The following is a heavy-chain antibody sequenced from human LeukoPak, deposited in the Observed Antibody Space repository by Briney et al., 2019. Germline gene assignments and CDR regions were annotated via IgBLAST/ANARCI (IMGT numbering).Heavy chain of an antibody. J-gene: IGHJ4*02. Sequence: SVKVSCKASGGTFSSYAIGWVRQAPGQGLEWMGGIIPIFGTANYAQKFQGRVTITADESTSTAYMELSSLRSEDTAVYYCARDSESGGSTRRAFDYWGQGTLVTVSS. CDR1: GGTFSSYA. CDR3: ARDSESGGSTRRAFDY. CDR2: IIPIFGTA. V-gene: IGHV1-69*13. D-gene: IGHD1-26*01.